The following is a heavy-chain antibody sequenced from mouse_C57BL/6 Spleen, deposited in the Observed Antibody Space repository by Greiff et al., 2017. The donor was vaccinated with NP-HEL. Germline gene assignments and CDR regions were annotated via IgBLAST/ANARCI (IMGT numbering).Heavy chain of an antibody. D-gene: IGHD1-1*01. CDR3: ARDGSGAHWYFDV. Sequence: VQLQQPGAELVKPGASVKMSCKASGYTFTSYWITWVKQRPGQGLEWIGDIYPGSGSTNYNEKFKSKATLTVDTSSSTAYMQLSSLTSEDSAVYYCARDGSGAHWYFDVWGTGTTVTVSS. J-gene: IGHJ1*03. CDR1: GYTFTSYW. CDR2: IYPGSGST. V-gene: IGHV1-55*01.